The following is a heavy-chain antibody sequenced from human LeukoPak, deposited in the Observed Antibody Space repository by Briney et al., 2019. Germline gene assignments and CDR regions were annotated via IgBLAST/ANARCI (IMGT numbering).Heavy chain of an antibody. Sequence: PGGSLRLSCSASGFTFSNCAMHWARQAPGKGPEYVSVISSYGDKTYYADSVKGRFTISRDNSKNTVSLQMSSLRAEDTAVYYCVKDLYKGDTSSWYYFDYWGQGTLVTVSS. CDR2: ISSYGDKT. V-gene: IGHV3-64D*06. CDR1: GFTFSNCA. D-gene: IGHD6-13*01. CDR3: VKDLYKGDTSSWYYFDY. J-gene: IGHJ4*02.